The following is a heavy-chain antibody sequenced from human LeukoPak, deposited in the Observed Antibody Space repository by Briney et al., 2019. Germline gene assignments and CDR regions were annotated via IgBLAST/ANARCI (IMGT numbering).Heavy chain of an antibody. D-gene: IGHD3-16*01. V-gene: IGHV3-23*01. CDR2: LRGNGDA. J-gene: IGHJ4*02. CDR1: GFSFSSDA. Sequence: GGSLRLSCAASGFSFSSDAMSWVREAPARGLEWVSSLRGNGDAFYADSVKGRFTLSRDESRNTVYLQLNNLRVEDTAVYYCAKASWVSKADAVLWGQGTVVTVSS. CDR3: AKASWVSKADAVL.